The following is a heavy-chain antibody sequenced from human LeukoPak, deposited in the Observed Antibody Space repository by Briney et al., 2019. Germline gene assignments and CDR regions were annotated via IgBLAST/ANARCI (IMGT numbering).Heavy chain of an antibody. D-gene: IGHD4-17*01. J-gene: IGHJ6*04. V-gene: IGHV3-23*01. CDR3: AKDGRWPSTDVYYYYDGMDV. CDR1: GFTLSSYA. Sequence: GGSLRLSCAASGFTLSSYALSWVRQAPGKGLEWVSALSGSGGSTYYADSVKGRFTISRDNSKNTLYLQMNSLRAEDTAVYYCAKDGRWPSTDVYYYYDGMDVWGKGTTVTVSS. CDR2: LSGSGGST.